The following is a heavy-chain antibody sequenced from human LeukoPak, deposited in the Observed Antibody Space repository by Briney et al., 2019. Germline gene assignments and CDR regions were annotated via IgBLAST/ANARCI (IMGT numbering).Heavy chain of an antibody. D-gene: IGHD1-14*01. CDR3: ARSNQADDY. CDR2: INPGGSSI. Sequence: GGSLRLSCAASGFTFSSYWMHWVRQVPGKGLVWVARINPGGSSITYADSVKGRFTISRDNAKNTLYLQMDSLRAEDTGVYYCARSNQADDYWGQGTLVTVAS. J-gene: IGHJ4*02. V-gene: IGHV3-74*01. CDR1: GFTFSSYW.